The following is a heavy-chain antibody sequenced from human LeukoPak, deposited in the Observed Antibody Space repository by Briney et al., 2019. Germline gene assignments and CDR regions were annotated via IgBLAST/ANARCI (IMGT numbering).Heavy chain of an antibody. CDR3: ARGEVGRYIKVVAFDI. Sequence: SETLSLTCAVYGGSFSGYYWSWIRQPPGKGLEWIGEINHSGSTNYNPSLKSRVTISVDTSKNQFSLKLSSVTAADTAVYYCARGEVGRYIKVVAFDIWGQGTMVTVSS. D-gene: IGHD1-26*01. CDR1: GGSFSGYY. J-gene: IGHJ3*02. V-gene: IGHV4-34*01. CDR2: INHSGST.